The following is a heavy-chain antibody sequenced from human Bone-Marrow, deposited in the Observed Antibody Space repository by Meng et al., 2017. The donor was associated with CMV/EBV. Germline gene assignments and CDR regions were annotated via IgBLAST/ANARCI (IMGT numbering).Heavy chain of an antibody. CDR3: AKELEVVAPAGNYFDY. J-gene: IGHJ4*02. D-gene: IGHD2-15*01. Sequence: GESLKISCAASGFTFSSYAMSWVRQAPGKGLEWVSAISGSGGRTYYADSVKGRFTISRDNSKNTLYLQTNSLRAEDTAVYSCAKELEVVAPAGNYFDYWGQGTLVTVSS. CDR1: GFTFSSYA. V-gene: IGHV3-23*01. CDR2: ISGSGGRT.